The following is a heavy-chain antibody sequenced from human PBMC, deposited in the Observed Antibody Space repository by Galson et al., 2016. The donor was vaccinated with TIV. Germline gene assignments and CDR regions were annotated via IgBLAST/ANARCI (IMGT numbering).Heavy chain of an antibody. V-gene: IGHV1-69*13. D-gene: IGHD3-10*01. J-gene: IGHJ6*03. CDR3: ARVRFGDLSGYYYYMDV. Sequence: SVKVSCKASGDTFASYAFSWVRQAPGQGLEVMGRIIPILGSSDYAQRFQGRVTITADAATSTVYMELRGLRSGDTAMYYCARVRFGDLSGYYYYMDVWGKGTTVTVSS. CDR1: GDTFASYA. CDR2: IIPILGSS.